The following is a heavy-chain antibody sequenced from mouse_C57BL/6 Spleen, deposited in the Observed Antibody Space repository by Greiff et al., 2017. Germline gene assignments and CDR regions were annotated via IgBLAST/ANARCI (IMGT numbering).Heavy chain of an antibody. CDR2: INPYNGGT. CDR3: ARRNDGYYDYAMDY. CDR1: GYTFTDYY. Sequence: VQLQQSGPVLVKPGASVKMSCKASGYTFTDYYMNWVKQSHGKSLEWIGVINPYNGGTSYNQKFKGKATLTVDTSSSTAYMELNSLTSEDSAVYYCARRNDGYYDYAMDYWGQGTSVTVSS. J-gene: IGHJ4*01. V-gene: IGHV1-19*01. D-gene: IGHD2-3*01.